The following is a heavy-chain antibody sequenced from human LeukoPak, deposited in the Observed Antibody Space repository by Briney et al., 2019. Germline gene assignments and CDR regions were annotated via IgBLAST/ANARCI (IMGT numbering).Heavy chain of an antibody. V-gene: IGHV3-23*01. CDR3: AKYRVVYYYYYMDV. CDR2: ISGSGGST. CDR1: GFTFSSYA. Sequence: PGGSLRLSCAASGFTFSSYAMSWVRQAPGKGLERVSAISGSGGSTYYADSVKGRFTISRDNSKNTLYLQMNSLRAEDTAVYYCAKYRVVYYYYYMDVWGKGTTVTVSS. J-gene: IGHJ6*03. D-gene: IGHD2-15*01.